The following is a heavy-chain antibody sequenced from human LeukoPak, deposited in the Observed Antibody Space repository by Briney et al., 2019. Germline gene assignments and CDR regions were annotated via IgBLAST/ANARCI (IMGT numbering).Heavy chain of an antibody. J-gene: IGHJ4*02. CDR3: ARSGREATEIDY. V-gene: IGHV3-11*06. Sequence: PGGSLRLSCAASGFTFSDYFMSWVRQAPGKGLEWLSYINGRGTYIDYAESLKGRITISRDNAQNSLYLQMNSLRVGDTAVYYCARSGREATEIDYWGQGTLVTVSS. D-gene: IGHD1-1*01. CDR1: GFTFSDYF. CDR2: INGRGTYI.